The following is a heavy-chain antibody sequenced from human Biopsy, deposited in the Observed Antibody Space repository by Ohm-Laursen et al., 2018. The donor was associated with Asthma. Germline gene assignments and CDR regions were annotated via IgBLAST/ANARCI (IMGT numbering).Heavy chain of an antibody. V-gene: IGHV1-69*13. J-gene: IGHJ4*02. CDR3: ARKAGSCISRTCYSLDF. CDR1: GGTFNTYV. D-gene: IGHD2-2*01. CDR2: INSVFGTT. Sequence: SVKVSCNSLGGTFNTYVIGWVRQAPGQGLEWMGGINSVFGTTTYSQKFQDRVTITADDSASTVYMELSSLRSEDTAVYYCARKAGSCISRTCYSLDFWGQGTLVTVSS.